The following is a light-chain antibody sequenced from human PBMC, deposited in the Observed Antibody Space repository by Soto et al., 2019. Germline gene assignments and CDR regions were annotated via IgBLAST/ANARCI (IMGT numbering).Light chain of an antibody. V-gene: IGKV3-15*01. Sequence: EIVMTQSPATLSVSPGERATLSCRASQSVSSNLAWYQQKPGQAPRLLIYGASTRATGIPARFSGSGSGTEFTPTISSLQSEDFAVYYCQQYNNWWRTFGQGTKVEIK. CDR3: QQYNNWWRT. CDR2: GAS. CDR1: QSVSSN. J-gene: IGKJ1*01.